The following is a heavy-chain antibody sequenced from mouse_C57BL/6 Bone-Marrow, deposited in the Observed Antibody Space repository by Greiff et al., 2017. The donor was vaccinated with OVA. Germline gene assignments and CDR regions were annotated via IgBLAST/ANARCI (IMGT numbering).Heavy chain of an antibody. V-gene: IGHV14-4*01. CDR2: IDPENGDT. J-gene: IGHJ3*01. CDR1: GFNIKDDY. Sequence: VQLQQSGAELVRPGASVKLSCTASGFNIKDDYMHWVKQRPEQGLEWIGWIDPENGDTEYASKFQGKATITADTSSNTAYLQLSSLTSEDTAVYYCARKRKNYSNYGFAYWGQGTLVTVSA. CDR3: ARKRKNYSNYGFAY. D-gene: IGHD2-5*01.